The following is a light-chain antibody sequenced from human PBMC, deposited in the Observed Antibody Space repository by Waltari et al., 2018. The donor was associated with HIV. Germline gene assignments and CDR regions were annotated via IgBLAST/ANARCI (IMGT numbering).Light chain of an antibody. Sequence: NFMLTQPHSVSESPGKTVTISCARSRCSIASNHVQWYQPRPGSAPTPMIYEDNQRPSGVPDRFSGSIDSSSNSASLTISELKTEDEADYYCQSYDSTNPCIFGTGTRVTVL. CDR3: QSYDSTNPCI. V-gene: IGLV6-57*03. CDR1: RCSIASNH. J-gene: IGLJ1*01. CDR2: EDN.